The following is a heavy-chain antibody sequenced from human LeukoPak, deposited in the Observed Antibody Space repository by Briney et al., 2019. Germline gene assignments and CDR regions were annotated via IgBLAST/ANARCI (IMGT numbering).Heavy chain of an antibody. J-gene: IGHJ4*02. D-gene: IGHD3-3*01. CDR2: MNPNSGNT. V-gene: IGHV1-8*01. CDR3: ARHGSPVIWSAYYY. CDR1: GYTFTSYD. Sequence: ASVKVSCKASGYTFTSYDINWVRQATGQGLEWMGWMNPNSGNTGYAQKFQGRVTMTRNTSISTAYMELSSLRSEDTAVYYCARHGSPVIWSAYYYWGQGTLVTVSS.